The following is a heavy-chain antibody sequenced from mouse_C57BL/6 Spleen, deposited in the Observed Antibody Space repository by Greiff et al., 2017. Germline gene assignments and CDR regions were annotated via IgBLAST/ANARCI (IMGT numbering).Heavy chain of an antibody. V-gene: IGHV14-4*01. J-gene: IGHJ4*01. Sequence: VQLQQSGAELVRPGASVKLSCTASGFNIKDDYMHWVKQRPEQGLEWIGWIDPENGDTEYASKFQGKATITADTSSNTAYLQLSSLTAEDTAVYYCTSNAMDYWGQGTSVTVSS. CDR2: IDPENGDT. CDR1: GFNIKDDY. CDR3: TSNAMDY.